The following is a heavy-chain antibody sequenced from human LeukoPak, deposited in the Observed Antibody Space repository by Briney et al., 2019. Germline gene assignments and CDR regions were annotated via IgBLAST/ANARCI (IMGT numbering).Heavy chain of an antibody. D-gene: IGHD1-26*01. Sequence: QSGGSLRLSCAASGFTVSSNYMSWVRQAPGKGLEWVSVIYSGGSTYYADSVKGRFTISRDNSKNTLYLQMNSLRAEDTAVYYCATKTGWELKGDIWGQGTMVTVSS. J-gene: IGHJ3*02. V-gene: IGHV3-53*01. CDR3: ATKTGWELKGDI. CDR2: IYSGGST. CDR1: GFTVSSNY.